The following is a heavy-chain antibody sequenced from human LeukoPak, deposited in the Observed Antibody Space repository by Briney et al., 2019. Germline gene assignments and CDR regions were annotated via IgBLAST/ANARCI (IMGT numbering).Heavy chain of an antibody. D-gene: IGHD6-19*01. Sequence: GRSLRLSCAASGFTFSCYGMHWVRQAPGKGLEWVAVISYDGSNKYYADSVKGRFTISRDNSKNTLYLQMNSLRAEDTAVYYCAKDQGSGWYEGIDYWGQGTLVTVSS. J-gene: IGHJ4*02. CDR1: GFTFSCYG. CDR2: ISYDGSNK. CDR3: AKDQGSGWYEGIDY. V-gene: IGHV3-30*18.